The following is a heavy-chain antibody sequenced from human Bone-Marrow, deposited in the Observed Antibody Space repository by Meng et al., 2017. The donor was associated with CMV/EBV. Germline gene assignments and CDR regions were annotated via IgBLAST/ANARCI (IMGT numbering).Heavy chain of an antibody. J-gene: IGHJ4*02. CDR2: IKSKTDGGTT. CDR3: TTHRGWWDK. V-gene: IGHV3-15*01. CDR1: GFTFSNAW. Sequence: GESLKISCAASGFTFSNAWMSWVRLAPGKGLEWVGRIKSKTDGGTTDYAAPVKGRFTISRDDSKNTVYLQMNSLKTEDTAVYYCTTHRGWWDKWGQGTLVTVSS. D-gene: IGHD6-19*01.